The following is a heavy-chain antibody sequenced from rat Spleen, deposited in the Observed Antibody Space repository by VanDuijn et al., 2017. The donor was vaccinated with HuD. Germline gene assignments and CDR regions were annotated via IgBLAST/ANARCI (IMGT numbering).Heavy chain of an antibody. CDR3: ARAYYDGTYYDH. J-gene: IGHJ2*01. CDR1: AYSITSSYR. Sequence: EVQLQESGPGLVKPSQSLSLTCSVTAYSITSSYRWNWIRKFPGNKLEWMGYINSAGSTNYNPSLKSRISITRDTSKNQFFLQVNSVTTEDTATYYCARAYYDGTYYDHWGQGVMVTVSS. CDR2: INSAGST. V-gene: IGHV3-3*01. D-gene: IGHD1-12*02.